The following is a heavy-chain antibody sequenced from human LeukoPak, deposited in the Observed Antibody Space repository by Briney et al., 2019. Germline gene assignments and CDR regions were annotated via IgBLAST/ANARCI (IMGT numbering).Heavy chain of an antibody. D-gene: IGHD6-19*01. CDR3: AKARLSTGWAYNDY. Sequence: GGSLRLSCAASGFTFSGYAMSWVRQAPGKGLEWVSAIFGGGGTTFYADSVKGGFTISRDNSKNTVYLQMNSLRAEDTAVYFCAKARLSTGWAYNDYWGQGTLVTVSS. J-gene: IGHJ4*02. V-gene: IGHV3-23*01. CDR1: GFTFSGYA. CDR2: IFGGGGTT.